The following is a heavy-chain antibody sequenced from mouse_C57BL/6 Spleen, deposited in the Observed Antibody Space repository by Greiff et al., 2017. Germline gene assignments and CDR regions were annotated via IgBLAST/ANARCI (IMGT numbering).Heavy chain of an antibody. D-gene: IGHD1-1*01. CDR2: IDPSDSYT. Sequence: QVQLQQPGAELVKPGASVKLSCKASGYTFTSYWMQWVKQRPGQGLEWIGEIDPSDSYTNYNQKFKGKATLTVDTSSSTAYMQLSSLTSEDSAVYYCARCYGSSYGYLDVWGTGTTVTVSS. CDR3: ARCYGSSYGYLDV. V-gene: IGHV1-50*01. J-gene: IGHJ1*03. CDR1: GYTFTSYW.